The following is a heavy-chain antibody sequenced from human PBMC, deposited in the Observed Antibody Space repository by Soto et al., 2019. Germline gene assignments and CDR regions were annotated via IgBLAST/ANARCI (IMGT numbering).Heavy chain of an antibody. J-gene: IGHJ3*02. V-gene: IGHV3-23*01. CDR1: GFTFSSYA. D-gene: IGHD6-19*01. CDR2: ISGSGSST. CDR3: TASSGWYNAFDI. Sequence: EVQLLESGGGLVQPGGSLRLSCAASGFTFSSYAMRWVRQAPGKGLEWVSAISGSGSSTYYADSVKGRFTISRDNSKNTLYLQMNILRAEDTAVYYCTASSGWYNAFDIWGQGTMVTVSS.